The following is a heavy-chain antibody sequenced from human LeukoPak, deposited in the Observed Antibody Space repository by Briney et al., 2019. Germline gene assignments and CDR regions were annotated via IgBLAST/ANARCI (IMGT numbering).Heavy chain of an antibody. J-gene: IGHJ4*02. CDR1: GFTFSSYG. Sequence: GGSLRLSCAASGFTFSSYGMHWVRQAPGKGLEWVAVISYDGSNKYYADSVKGRFTISRDNSKNTLYLQMNSLRAEDTAVYYCAKDADYKQYYFDYWGQGTLVTVSS. D-gene: IGHD4-11*01. CDR3: AKDADYKQYYFDY. CDR2: ISYDGSNK. V-gene: IGHV3-30*18.